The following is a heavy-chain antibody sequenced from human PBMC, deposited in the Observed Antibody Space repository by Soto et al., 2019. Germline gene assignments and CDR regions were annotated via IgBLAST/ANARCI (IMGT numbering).Heavy chain of an antibody. CDR2: ISGSGGST. D-gene: IGHD1-1*01. V-gene: IGHV3-23*01. CDR3: ARSGDNYNRLDY. Sequence: PGGSLRLSCAASGFTFSSYAINWVRQPPGKGLEWVSGISGSGGSTYYADSVKGRFTISRDNSKNLLYLQMNSLRAEDTAVYYCARSGDNYNRLDYWGQGTPVTVSS. CDR1: GFTFSSYA. J-gene: IGHJ4*02.